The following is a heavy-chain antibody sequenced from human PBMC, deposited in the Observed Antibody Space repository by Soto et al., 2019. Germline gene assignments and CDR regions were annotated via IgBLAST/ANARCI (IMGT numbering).Heavy chain of an antibody. Sequence: QVQLVESGGGVVQPGRSLRLSCAASGFTFSTYGMHWVRQAPGKGLEWVAVISYDGSNKHYADSVKGRFTISRDNSKNTLYLQMNSLRPEDTAVYYCAKDDYVWGRPLWENYGMDVWGQGTTVTVSS. CDR1: GFTFSTYG. CDR3: AKDDYVWGRPLWENYGMDV. CDR2: ISYDGSNK. V-gene: IGHV3-30*18. D-gene: IGHD3-16*01. J-gene: IGHJ6*02.